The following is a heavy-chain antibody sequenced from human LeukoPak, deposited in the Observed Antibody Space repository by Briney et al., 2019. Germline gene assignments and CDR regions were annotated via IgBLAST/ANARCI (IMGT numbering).Heavy chain of an antibody. CDR1: GGTFSSYA. J-gene: IGHJ6*02. V-gene: IGHV1-69*04. D-gene: IGHD3-10*01. CDR2: IIPILGIA. CDR3: ARDSRYGSGSYSASYYYYGMDV. Sequence: SVKVSCKASGGTFSSYAISWVRQAPGQGLEWMGRIIPILGIANYAQKFQGRVTITADKSTSTAYMELSSLRSEDTAVYYCARDSRYGSGSYSASYYYYGMDVWGQGTTVTVSS.